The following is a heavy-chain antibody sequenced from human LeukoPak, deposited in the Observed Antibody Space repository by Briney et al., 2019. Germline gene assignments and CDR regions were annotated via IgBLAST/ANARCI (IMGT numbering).Heavy chain of an antibody. CDR2: IYTSGST. J-gene: IGHJ3*02. CDR1: GGSISSYY. D-gene: IGHD6-19*01. V-gene: IGHV4-4*07. CDR3: ARGSRWLLAFDI. Sequence: SETLSLTCTVSGGSISSYYWSWIRQPAGKGLERIGRIYTSGSTNYNPSLKSRVTMSVDTSKNQFSLKLSSVTAADTAVYYCARGSRWLLAFDIWGQGTMVTVSS.